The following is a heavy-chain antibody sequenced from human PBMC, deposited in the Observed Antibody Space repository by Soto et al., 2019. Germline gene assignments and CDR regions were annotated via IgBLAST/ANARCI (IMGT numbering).Heavy chain of an antibody. Sequence: QVQFVQSGAEVKKPGASVRLSCKPSGYTLPNYSIQWVRQAAGQGLQWLGWINPGSGYTEYSQRFQGRVTLSRDNSASTFYMDLTSLTSEDTDVYFYTRDLNGGNPFDYWGQGTLVTVSS. CDR2: INPGSGYT. D-gene: IGHD2-8*01. V-gene: IGHV1-3*01. CDR3: TRDLNGGNPFDY. CDR1: GYTLPNYS. J-gene: IGHJ4*02.